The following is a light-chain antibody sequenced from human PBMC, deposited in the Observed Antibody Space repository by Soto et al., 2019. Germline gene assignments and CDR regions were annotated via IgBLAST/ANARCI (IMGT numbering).Light chain of an antibody. J-gene: IGKJ1*01. V-gene: IGKV1-5*03. CDR3: QYYNSEGT. Sequence: DIQMTQSPSTLSVSVGDRVTITCRASQSINTWLAWYQQKRGEPPKLLIYKASSLQSGVPSRFSGGGSGTEFTLTISSLQPDDFATYYCQYYNSEGTFGQGTKVEIK. CDR1: QSINTW. CDR2: KAS.